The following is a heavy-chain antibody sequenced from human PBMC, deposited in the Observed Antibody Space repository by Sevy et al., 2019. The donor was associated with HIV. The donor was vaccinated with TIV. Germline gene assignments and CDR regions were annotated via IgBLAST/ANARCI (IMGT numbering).Heavy chain of an antibody. CDR3: ARGRGYFLVGATQYFDY. D-gene: IGHD1-26*01. Sequence: SETLSLTCAVYGQSLSGYHWSWIRQPPGKDLEWIGEINHSGSTNFSPSLKSRVTISVDTSKKQFSLSLTSVTAADTAVYYCARGRGYFLVGATQYFDYWGQGTLVTVSS. V-gene: IGHV4-34*01. J-gene: IGHJ4*02. CDR2: INHSGST. CDR1: GQSLSGYH.